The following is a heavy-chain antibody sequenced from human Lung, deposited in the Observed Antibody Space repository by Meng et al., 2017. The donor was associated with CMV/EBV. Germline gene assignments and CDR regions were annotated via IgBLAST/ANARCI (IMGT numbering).Heavy chain of an antibody. Sequence: VSGKASGYTVTSYGISWVRQAPGQGLEWMGWISAFNGGTIYAEKVQGRVTMTTDTSTTTAYMELRSLRSDDTAMYYCVRDRYSNIDYWGQGTLVTVSS. CDR3: VRDRYSNIDY. D-gene: IGHD4-11*01. V-gene: IGHV1-18*01. CDR2: ISAFNGGT. CDR1: GYTVTSYG. J-gene: IGHJ4*02.